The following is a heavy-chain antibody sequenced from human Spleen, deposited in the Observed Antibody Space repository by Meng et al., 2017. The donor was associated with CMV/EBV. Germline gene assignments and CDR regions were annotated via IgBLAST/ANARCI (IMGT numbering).Heavy chain of an antibody. Sequence: VQLVQSGPEVKKLGASVKVSCKASGYTFTSYAISWVRQATGQGPEWMGWMNPNSGNTGYAQKFQGRVTMTRDTSISTAYMELSSLRSEDTAVYCCARGLGSSGTPPDYWGQGTLVTVSS. CDR2: MNPNSGNT. CDR3: ARGLGSSGTPPDY. CDR1: GYTFTSYA. J-gene: IGHJ4*02. V-gene: IGHV1-8*02. D-gene: IGHD6-25*01.